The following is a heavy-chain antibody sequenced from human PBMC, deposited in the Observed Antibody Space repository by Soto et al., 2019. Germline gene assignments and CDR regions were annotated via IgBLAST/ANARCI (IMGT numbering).Heavy chain of an antibody. J-gene: IGHJ4*02. V-gene: IGHV3-48*03. D-gene: IGHD5-18*01. Sequence: GGSLRLSCAASGFMFSDYAMDWVRQAPGKGLEWVSYFSRTDNTVQYADSVKGRFIISRDNVANSLYLQMHSLRAEDTAIYYCERETHSSNHNFDYWGPGTLVTVSS. CDR3: ERETHSSNHNFDY. CDR1: GFMFSDYA. CDR2: FSRTDNTV.